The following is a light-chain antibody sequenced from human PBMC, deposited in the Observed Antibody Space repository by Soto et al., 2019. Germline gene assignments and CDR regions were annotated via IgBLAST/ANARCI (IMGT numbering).Light chain of an antibody. Sequence: EILMTHSPATLSVSPGERATLSCRASQSVDGNLAWYQQKPGQAPRLLIYGASTRATGISARFSGSGSGTEFTLTISSLQSEDFGVYYCQQYNNWWTFGQGTKVDIK. V-gene: IGKV3-15*01. CDR2: GAS. CDR1: QSVDGN. J-gene: IGKJ1*01. CDR3: QQYNNWWT.